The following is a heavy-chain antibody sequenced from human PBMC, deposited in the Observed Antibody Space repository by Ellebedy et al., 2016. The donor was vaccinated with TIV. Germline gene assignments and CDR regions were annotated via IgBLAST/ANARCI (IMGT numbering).Heavy chain of an antibody. CDR2: ISAYNGNT. CDR3: ARDRILGGMGDY. CDR1: GYTFTSYG. D-gene: IGHD3-10*01. Sequence: ASVKVSCXASGYTFTSYGISWVRQAPGQGLEWMGWISAYNGNTNYAQKLQGRVTMTTDTSTSTAYMELRSLRSDDTAVYYCARDRILGGMGDYWGQGTLVTVSS. J-gene: IGHJ4*02. V-gene: IGHV1-18*01.